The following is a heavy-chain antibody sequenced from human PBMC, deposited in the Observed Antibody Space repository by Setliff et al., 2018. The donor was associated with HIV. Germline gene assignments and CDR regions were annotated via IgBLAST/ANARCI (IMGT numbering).Heavy chain of an antibody. V-gene: IGHV1-8*02. CDR2: MNPNSGNT. CDR1: GYTFTNYD. J-gene: IGHJ6*02. Sequence: ASVKVSCKASGYTFTNYDINWVRQATGQGLEWMGWMNPNSGNTGYAQKFQGRVTMTRDTSTSTVYMELSSLRSEDTAVYYCARGPPRDILTGYYKWGRETYYYYYGMDVWGQGTTVTVSS. CDR3: ARGPPRDILTGYYKWGRETYYYYYGMDV. D-gene: IGHD3-9*01.